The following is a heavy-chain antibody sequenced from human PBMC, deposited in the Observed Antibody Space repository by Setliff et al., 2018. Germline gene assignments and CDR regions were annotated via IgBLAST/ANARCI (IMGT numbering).Heavy chain of an antibody. CDR3: ARDPYCGGNCHLSPEYFQY. J-gene: IGHJ1*01. D-gene: IGHD2-21*01. CDR2: ISDSGCTT. CDR1: GFSINNYA. V-gene: IGHV3-23*01. Sequence: GESLKISCEASGFSINNYAMSWVRQAAGKGLEWVSGISDSGCTTYYADSVKGRFTMSRDFSKNTLYLEMSNLRAEDTAVYYCARDPYCGGNCHLSPEYFQYWGQGTLVTVSS.